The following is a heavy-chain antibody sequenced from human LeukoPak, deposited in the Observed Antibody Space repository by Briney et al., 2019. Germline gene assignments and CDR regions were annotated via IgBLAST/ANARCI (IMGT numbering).Heavy chain of an antibody. D-gene: IGHD2-2*01. J-gene: IGHJ6*02. CDR2: ISYDGSNK. CDR1: GFTFSSYA. CDR3: ARDPGYCSSTSCYGPYYYYGMDV. Sequence: GRSLRLSCAASGFTFSSYAMHWVRQAPGKGLEWVAVISYDGSNKYYEDSVKGRFTISRDNSKNTLYLQMNSLRAEDMAVYYCARDPGYCSSTSCYGPYYYYGMDVWGQGTTATVSS. V-gene: IGHV3-30*04.